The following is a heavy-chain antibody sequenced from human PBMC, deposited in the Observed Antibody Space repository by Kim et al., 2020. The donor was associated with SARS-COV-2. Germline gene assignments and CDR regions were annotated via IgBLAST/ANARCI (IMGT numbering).Heavy chain of an antibody. CDR3: ARGTGGSGRSGDY. J-gene: IGHJ4*02. CDR1: GFTFSSYS. D-gene: IGHD3-10*01. V-gene: IGHV3-21*01. CDR2: ISSSSSYI. Sequence: GGSLRLFCAASGFTFSSYSMNWVRQAPGKGLEWVSSISSSSSYIYYADSVKGRFTISRDNAKNSLYLQMNSLRAEDTAVYYCARGTGGSGRSGDYWGQGTLVTVSS.